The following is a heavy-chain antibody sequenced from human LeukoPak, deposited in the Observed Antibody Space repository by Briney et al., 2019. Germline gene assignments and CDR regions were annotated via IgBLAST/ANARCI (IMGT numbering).Heavy chain of an antibody. J-gene: IGHJ4*02. CDR3: AEGGY. CDR2: IKPDGSEK. Sequence: GGSLRLSGAASGFSLSNYWMNWVRQAPGKGLEWVASIKPDGSEKYYVDSLRGRFTISRDDARNSLYLQMNSLRAEDTAVYYCAEGGYWGQGTLVTVSS. V-gene: IGHV3-7*01. CDR1: GFSLSNYW.